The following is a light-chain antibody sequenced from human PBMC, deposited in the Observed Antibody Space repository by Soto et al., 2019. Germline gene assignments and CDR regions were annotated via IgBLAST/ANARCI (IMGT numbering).Light chain of an antibody. CDR1: QSVSSY. CDR2: DTS. V-gene: IGKV3-11*01. CDR3: QQRSNWLLT. Sequence: EIVLTQSPATLSLSPGERATLSCRASQSVSSYLGWYQQKPGQAPRLLIYDTSNRATGIPPRFSVSGSGTDFTLTISSLEPEDFAVYYCQQRSNWLLTFGGGTKVEIK. J-gene: IGKJ4*01.